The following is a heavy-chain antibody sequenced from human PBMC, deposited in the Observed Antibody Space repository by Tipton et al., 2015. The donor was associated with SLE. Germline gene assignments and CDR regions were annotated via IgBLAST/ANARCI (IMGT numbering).Heavy chain of an antibody. V-gene: IGHV4-61*02. Sequence: TLSLTCTVPGGSISSGSYYCSWIRQPAGKGLEWIGRIYTTRCANYNPSLKSRVTISVDTSKNQFSLKLTSVTAADTAVYYCARDVGANWFDPWGQVTLVTVSS. J-gene: IGHJ5*02. D-gene: IGHD4/OR15-4a*01. CDR1: GGSISSGSYY. CDR3: ARDVGANWFDP. CDR2: IYTTRCA.